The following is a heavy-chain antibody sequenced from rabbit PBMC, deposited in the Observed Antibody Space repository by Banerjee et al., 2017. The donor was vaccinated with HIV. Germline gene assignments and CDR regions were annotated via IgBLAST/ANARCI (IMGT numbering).Heavy chain of an antibody. Sequence: QEQLEESGGGLVKPEGSLTLTCKASGIDSNRSYYMCWVRQAPGKGLELVACIEASSAVTWYASWVNGRVTIARSKSRNKGNLQRTRLKEEEKEKEGGERERGGGEEGYALELWGPGTLGTVS. CDR1: GIDSNRSYY. J-gene: IGHJ6*01. V-gene: IGHV1S43*01. D-gene: IGHD4-2*01. CDR3: ERERGGGEEGYALEL. CDR2: IEASSAVT.